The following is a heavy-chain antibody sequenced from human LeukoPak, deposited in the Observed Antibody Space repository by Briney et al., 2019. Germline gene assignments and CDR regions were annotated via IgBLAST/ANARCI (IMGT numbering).Heavy chain of an antibody. CDR1: GFTFSGYW. Sequence: PGGSLRLSCAASGFTFSGYWMTWVRQAPGKGLEWVARINEDGTEKYYMDSVKGRFTISRDNADNSLYLQLNSLRAEDTAVYYCARLWGFDYWGQGTLVTVPS. CDR2: INEDGTEK. V-gene: IGHV3-7*01. J-gene: IGHJ4*02. D-gene: IGHD3-10*01. CDR3: ARLWGFDY.